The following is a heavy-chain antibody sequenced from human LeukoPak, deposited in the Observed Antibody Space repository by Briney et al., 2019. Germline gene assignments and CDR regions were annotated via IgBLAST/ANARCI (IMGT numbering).Heavy chain of an antibody. CDR2: VHDTGST. CDR1: GSSVSTFY. D-gene: IGHD1-26*01. V-gene: IGHV4-59*02. CDR3: ARGSTDVYWYLDV. Sequence: PSEILSLTCIVSGSSVSTFYWSWLRQSPGTGLKWIGFVHDTGSTAYNPSLKSRVTISLETSKNQLSLMLTSVTAADTAMYYCARGSTDVYWYLDVWGRGTLVTVSS. J-gene: IGHJ2*01.